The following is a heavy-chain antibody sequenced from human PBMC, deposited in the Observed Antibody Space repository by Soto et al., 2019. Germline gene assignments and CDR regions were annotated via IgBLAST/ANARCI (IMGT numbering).Heavy chain of an antibody. V-gene: IGHV1-46*02. Sequence: ASVKVSCKTSADIFNDYYMHWVRQAPGQGLEWMGVMTPSDGSTNYAQSFQGRVTMTRDTSTRTVYVELSSLRSEDTAVYYCAKHCGGDCSNGFDIWGQGTKVTVSS. CDR3: AKHCGGDCSNGFDI. J-gene: IGHJ3*02. CDR2: MTPSDGST. D-gene: IGHD2-21*02. CDR1: ADIFNDYY.